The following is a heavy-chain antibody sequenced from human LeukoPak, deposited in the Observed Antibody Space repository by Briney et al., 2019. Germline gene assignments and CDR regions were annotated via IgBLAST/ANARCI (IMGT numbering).Heavy chain of an antibody. CDR1: SGSISSYY. D-gene: IGHD6-13*01. J-gene: IGHJ4*02. CDR2: IYYSGST. V-gene: IGHV4-59*01. CDR3: ARVGSSWSIDY. Sequence: SETLSLTCTVSSGSISSYYWSWIRQPPGKGLEWIGYIYYSGSTNCNPSLKSRVTISIDTSKNQLSLKLTSVTAADTAIYYCARVGSSWSIDYWGQGTLVTVSS.